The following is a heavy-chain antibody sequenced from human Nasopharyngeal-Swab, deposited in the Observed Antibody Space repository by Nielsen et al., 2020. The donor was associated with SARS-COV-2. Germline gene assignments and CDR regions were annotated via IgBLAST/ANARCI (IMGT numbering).Heavy chain of an antibody. Sequence: GESLKISCAASGFTFSSYAMSWVCQAPGKGLEWVSAISGSGGSTYYADSVKGRFTISRDNSKNTLYLQMNSLRAEDTAVYYCAKDWGVRELDYWGQGTLVTVSS. V-gene: IGHV3-23*01. CDR3: AKDWGVRELDY. D-gene: IGHD3-10*01. J-gene: IGHJ4*02. CDR2: ISGSGGST. CDR1: GFTFSSYA.